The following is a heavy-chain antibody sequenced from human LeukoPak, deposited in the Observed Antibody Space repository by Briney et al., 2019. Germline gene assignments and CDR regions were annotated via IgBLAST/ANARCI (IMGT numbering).Heavy chain of an antibody. D-gene: IGHD2-15*01. CDR3: VRSPACSSGTCYPNWFDP. CDR2: TYPGDSNT. CDR1: GYSFTNNW. V-gene: IGHV5-51*01. Sequence: LGESLKISCKGSGYSFTNNWIGWVLQMPGKGLEWVGITYPGDSNTRYSPSFQGQVTISADKSISSAYLQWSSLKASDTAMYYCVRSPACSSGTCYPNWFDPWGQGTLVTVSS. J-gene: IGHJ5*02.